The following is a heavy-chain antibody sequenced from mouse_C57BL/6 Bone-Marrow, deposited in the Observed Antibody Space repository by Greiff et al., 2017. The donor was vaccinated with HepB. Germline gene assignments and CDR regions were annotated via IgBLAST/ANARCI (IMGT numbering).Heavy chain of an antibody. J-gene: IGHJ2*01. CDR1: GFTFSSYA. CDR2: ISDGGSYT. Sequence: DVHLVESGGGLVKPGGSLKLSCAASGFTFSSYAMSWVRQTPEKRLEWVATISDGGSYTYYPDNVKGRFTISRDNAKNNQDLHMSQLTSEDTALYYCAREDYYGSSYYFGYWGQGTTLTVAS. CDR3: AREDYYGSSYYFGY. V-gene: IGHV5-4*01. D-gene: IGHD1-1*01.